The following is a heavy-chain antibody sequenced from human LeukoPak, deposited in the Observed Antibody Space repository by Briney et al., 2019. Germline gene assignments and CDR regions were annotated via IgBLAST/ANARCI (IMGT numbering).Heavy chain of an antibody. CDR3: ASLYGSGSTFDY. CDR2: IYYSGST. D-gene: IGHD3-10*01. Sequence: SETLSLTCTVSGGSISSYYWSWIPQPPGKGLEWIGYIYYSGSTNYNPSLKSRVTISVDTSKNQFSLKLSSVTAADTAVYYCASLYGSGSTFDYWGQGTLVTVSS. CDR1: GGSISSYY. J-gene: IGHJ4*02. V-gene: IGHV4-59*01.